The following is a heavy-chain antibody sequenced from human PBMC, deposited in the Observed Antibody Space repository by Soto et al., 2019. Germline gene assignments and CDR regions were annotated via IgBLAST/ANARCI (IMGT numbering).Heavy chain of an antibody. Sequence: QVQLVESGGGVVQPGRSLRLSCAASGFTFRSHAMHWVRQAPGKGLEWVAVISYDGSNKYYADSVKGRFTISRDNSKNTLYLQMNSLRAEDTAVYYCESEYSIGYWGQGTLVTVS. J-gene: IGHJ4*02. CDR3: ESEYSIGY. V-gene: IGHV3-30-3*01. CDR2: ISYDGSNK. D-gene: IGHD6-25*01. CDR1: GFTFRSHA.